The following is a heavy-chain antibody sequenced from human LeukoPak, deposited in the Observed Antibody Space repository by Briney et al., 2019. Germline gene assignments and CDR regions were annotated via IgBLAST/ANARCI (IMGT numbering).Heavy chain of an antibody. V-gene: IGHV4-4*07. D-gene: IGHD1-26*01. CDR3: ARDGGSYFGSPNFDY. CDR2: IYTSGST. J-gene: IGHJ4*02. CDR1: GGSISSYY. Sequence: SETLSLTCTVSGGSISSYYWGWIRQPAGKGPAWIGRIYTSGSTNYNPSLKSRVTMSVDTSKNQFSLKLSSVTAADTAVYYCARDGGSYFGSPNFDYWGQGTLVTVSS.